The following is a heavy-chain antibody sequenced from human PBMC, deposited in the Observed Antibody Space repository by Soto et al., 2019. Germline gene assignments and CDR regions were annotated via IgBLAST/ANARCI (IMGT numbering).Heavy chain of an antibody. Sequence: SETLSLTCTVSGGSISSSSYYWGWIHQPPGKGLEWIGSIYYSGSTYYNPSLKSRVTISVDTSKNQFSLKLSSVTAADTAVYYCASLKVIAAAGTWFDPWGQGTLVTVSS. J-gene: IGHJ5*02. CDR3: ASLKVIAAAGTWFDP. D-gene: IGHD6-13*01. CDR1: GGSISSSSYY. V-gene: IGHV4-39*01. CDR2: IYYSGST.